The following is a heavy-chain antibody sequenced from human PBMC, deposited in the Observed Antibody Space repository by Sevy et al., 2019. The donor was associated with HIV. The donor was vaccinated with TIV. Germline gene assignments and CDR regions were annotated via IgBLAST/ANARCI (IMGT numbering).Heavy chain of an antibody. D-gene: IGHD2-21*02. V-gene: IGHV3-11*01. CDR2: ISGSDGTI. CDR3: ARDHVKEGDLGDYYYFAMDV. J-gene: IGHJ6*02. Sequence: GGSLRLSCAASGFTFSDYYMSWIRQAPGKGLEWLAYISGSDGTIYYADSVKGRFTISRDNAKNSLYLQMNSLRAEDTAVYYCARDHVKEGDLGDYYYFAMDVWGQWTTVTVSS. CDR1: GFTFSDYY.